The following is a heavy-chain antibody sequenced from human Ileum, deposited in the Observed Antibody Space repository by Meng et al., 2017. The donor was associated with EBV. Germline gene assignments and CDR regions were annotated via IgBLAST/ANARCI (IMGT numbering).Heavy chain of an antibody. CDR2: VYPSGTP. J-gene: IGHJ4*02. CDR3: ARDAFQYASGIPAH. CDR1: GDSFGGSYW. Sequence: VRLEGPGPRLGRASGTRSLSCTAAGDSFGGSYWWSWVRQSPEKGLEWIGEVYPSGTPYYNPSLKSRVTISLDKSRNQFSLNLIYVTAADAAVYYCARDAFQYASGIPAHWGQGTLVTVSS. V-gene: IGHV4-4*02. D-gene: IGHD3-16*01.